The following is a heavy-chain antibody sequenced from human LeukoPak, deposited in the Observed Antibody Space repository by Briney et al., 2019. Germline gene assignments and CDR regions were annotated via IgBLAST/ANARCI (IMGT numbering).Heavy chain of an antibody. D-gene: IGHD5-24*01. CDR2: ISGSGGNT. CDR3: ARGAGYNYPYYFDY. CDR1: GFTFSSYA. J-gene: IGHJ4*02. V-gene: IGHV3-23*01. Sequence: GGSLRLSCAASGFTFSSYAMSWVRQAPGEGLEWVSTISGSGGNTYYGDSVKGRFTISRDNSKNTLYLQMNSLRAEDTAVYYCARGAGYNYPYYFDYWGQGTLVTVSS.